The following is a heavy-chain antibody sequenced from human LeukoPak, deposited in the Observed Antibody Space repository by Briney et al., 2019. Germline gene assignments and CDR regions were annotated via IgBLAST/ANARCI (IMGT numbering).Heavy chain of an antibody. CDR2: INWSGGTI. V-gene: IGHV3-20*04. CDR1: GFTFENYG. CDR3: ARKGSGIDY. J-gene: IGHJ4*02. Sequence: PGGSLRLSCAAFGFTFENYGMTWVRQAPGKGLEWVSHINWSGGTIDYADSVKGRFTISRDDAKRSLYLQMNSLTAEDTALYYCARKGSGIDYWGQGALVAVSS. D-gene: IGHD2-15*01.